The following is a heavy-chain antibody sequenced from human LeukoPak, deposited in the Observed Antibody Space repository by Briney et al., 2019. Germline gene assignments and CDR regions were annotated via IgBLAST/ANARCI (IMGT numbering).Heavy chain of an antibody. CDR3: IAHFPYFYGFDV. CDR1: GFTIGTAW. D-gene: IGHD3-3*02. V-gene: IGHV3-15*01. J-gene: IGHJ6*04. Sequence: GGSLRLSCVSSGFTIGTAWVSWVRQAPGKGLEWLGHIKSEGEGATTDYAAPAKGRFAISRDDSKNMIYLQMSSLKIDDTAIYYCIAHFPYFYGFDVWGKGTTVTVSS. CDR2: IKSEGEGATT.